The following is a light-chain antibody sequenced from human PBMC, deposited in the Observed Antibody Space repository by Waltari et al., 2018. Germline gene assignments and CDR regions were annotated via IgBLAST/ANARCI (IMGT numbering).Light chain of an antibody. V-gene: IGKV1-8*01. CDR2: AAS. J-gene: IGKJ4*01. CDR1: QGISRY. CDR3: QQYYSYPLT. Sequence: AIRMTQSPSSLSASTGERVTITFRASQGISRYLAWYQQKPGKATKLLIYAASTLQSGVPSRFSGSGSGTDFTLTISCLQSEDFATYYCQQYYSYPLTFGGGTMVEIK.